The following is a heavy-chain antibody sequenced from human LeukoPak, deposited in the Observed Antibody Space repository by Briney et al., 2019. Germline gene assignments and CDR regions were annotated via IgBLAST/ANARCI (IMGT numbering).Heavy chain of an antibody. D-gene: IGHD1-7*01. V-gene: IGHV3-9*01. J-gene: IGHJ4*02. CDR1: GFTFDDYA. Sequence: GGSLRLPCAASGFTFDDYAMHWVRQAPGKGLEWVSGISWNSGSIGYADSVKGRSTISRDNAKNSLYLQMNSLRAEDTALYYCAKDSGPRPELPNYWGQGTLVTVSS. CDR2: ISWNSGSI. CDR3: AKDSGPRPELPNY.